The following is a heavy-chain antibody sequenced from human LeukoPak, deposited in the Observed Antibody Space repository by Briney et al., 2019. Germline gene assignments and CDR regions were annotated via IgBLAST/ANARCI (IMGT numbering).Heavy chain of an antibody. D-gene: IGHD6-19*01. Sequence: GGSLRLSCAASGFTFSSYGMHWVRQAPGKGLEWVAFIRYDGSNKYYADSVKGRFTISRDNSKNTLYLQMNSLRAEDTAVYYCAKDGEIAVAGQFDYWGQGTLVTVSS. V-gene: IGHV3-30*02. J-gene: IGHJ4*02. CDR2: IRYDGSNK. CDR1: GFTFSSYG. CDR3: AKDGEIAVAGQFDY.